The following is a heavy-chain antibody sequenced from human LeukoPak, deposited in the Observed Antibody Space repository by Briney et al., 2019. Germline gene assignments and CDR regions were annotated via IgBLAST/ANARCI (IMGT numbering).Heavy chain of an antibody. CDR2: IYTSGRT. V-gene: IGHV4-4*07. J-gene: IGHJ4*02. CDR1: GGSISSYY. D-gene: IGHD5-24*01. Sequence: SETLSLTCTVSGGSISSYYWSWIRQPAGKGLEWIGRIYTSGRTNYNPSLKSRVTMSVDTSKNQFSLKLSSVTAADTAVYYCARDSGRDGYNYVYYFDYWGQGTLVTVSS. CDR3: ARDSGRDGYNYVYYFDY.